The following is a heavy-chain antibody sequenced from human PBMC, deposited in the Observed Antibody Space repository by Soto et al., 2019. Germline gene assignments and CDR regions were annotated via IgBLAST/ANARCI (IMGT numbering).Heavy chain of an antibody. V-gene: IGHV4-31*03. J-gene: IGHJ6*02. CDR1: GGSINSGDYY. D-gene: IGHD3-10*01. CDR2: IFYSGST. Sequence: QVQLQESGPGLVKPSQTLSLTCTVSGGSINSGDYYWSWIRQHPGKGLEWIGYIFYSGSTYYNPSLKSRVTISVDTSKNQFSLKLSSVTAADTAGYYCARALRGGSYGMDVWGQGTTVTVSS. CDR3: ARALRGGSYGMDV.